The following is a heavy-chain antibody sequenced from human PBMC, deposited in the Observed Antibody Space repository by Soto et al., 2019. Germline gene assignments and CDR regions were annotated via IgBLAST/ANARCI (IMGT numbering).Heavy chain of an antibody. J-gene: IGHJ3*01. CDR3: TKDTHSPSGYFEAFDV. V-gene: IGHV3-9*01. CDR1: GFTFDDHT. D-gene: IGHD3-22*01. Sequence: DAQLVESGGGLVQPGKSLRISCVASGFTFDDHTMHWVRQAPGRGLEWVSCISWNSGIIGYADSVKGRFPISRDNAKNSLYLRMDSLRPEDTAVYYCTKDTHSPSGYFEAFDVWGQGTKVTVSS. CDR2: ISWNSGII.